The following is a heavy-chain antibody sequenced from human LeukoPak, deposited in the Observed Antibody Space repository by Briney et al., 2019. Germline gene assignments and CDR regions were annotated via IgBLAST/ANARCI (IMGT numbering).Heavy chain of an antibody. CDR3: ARRRVGDLTVGSDTWFDP. CDR2: ISDSGST. CDR1: GGSITNYN. V-gene: IGHV4-59*08. J-gene: IGHJ5*02. Sequence: SETLSRTCTVSGGSITNYNWNWIRQPPGKGLEWIGYISDSGSTNYNPSLQSRVTISVDTSKNQFSLKLYSVTASDTAVYYCARRRVGDLTVGSDTWFDPWGQGALVTVSS. D-gene: IGHD2-15*01.